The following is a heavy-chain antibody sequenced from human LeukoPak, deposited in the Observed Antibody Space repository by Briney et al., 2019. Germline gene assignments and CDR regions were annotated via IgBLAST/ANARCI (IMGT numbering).Heavy chain of an antibody. CDR3: AKAAGYDYVWGSYRYGDAFDI. D-gene: IGHD3-16*02. Sequence: GGSLRLSCAASGFTFSSYAMSWVRQAPGKGLEGVSAISGSGGSIYYADYVKGRFTISRDNSKNSLYMQMNRQRAEDTAVYYCAKAAGYDYVWGSYRYGDAFDIWGQGTMVTVSS. V-gene: IGHV3-23*01. CDR2: ISGSGGSI. J-gene: IGHJ3*02. CDR1: GFTFSSYA.